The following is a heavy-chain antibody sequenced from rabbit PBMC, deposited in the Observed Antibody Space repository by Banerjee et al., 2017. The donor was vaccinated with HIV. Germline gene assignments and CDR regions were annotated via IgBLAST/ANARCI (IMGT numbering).Heavy chain of an antibody. V-gene: IGHV1S43*01. CDR3: ARDLNSYWIENL. D-gene: IGHD6-1*01. CDR2: IYTGSGAT. CDR1: GLDFSSSFW. J-gene: IGHJ4*01. Sequence: QQQLEESGGGLVKPGGSLTLTCKASGLDFSSSFWICWVRQAPGKGLEWVGCIYTGSGATYYANWVNGRFTISRSTSLNTVDLKVTSLTAADTATYFCARDLNSYWIENLWGPGTLVTVS.